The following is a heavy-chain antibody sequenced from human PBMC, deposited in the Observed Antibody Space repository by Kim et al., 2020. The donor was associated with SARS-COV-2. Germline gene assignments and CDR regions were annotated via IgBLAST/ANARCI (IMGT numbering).Heavy chain of an antibody. Sequence: LSLTCAASGFTFSSYGMHWVRQAPGKGLEWVAVISYDGSNKYYADSVKGRFTISRDNSKNTLYLQMNSLRAEDTAVYYCAKDRGSQKYNWFDPWGQGTLVTVSS. D-gene: IGHD5-12*01. CDR1: GFTFSSYG. J-gene: IGHJ5*02. V-gene: IGHV3-30*18. CDR2: ISYDGSNK. CDR3: AKDRGSQKYNWFDP.